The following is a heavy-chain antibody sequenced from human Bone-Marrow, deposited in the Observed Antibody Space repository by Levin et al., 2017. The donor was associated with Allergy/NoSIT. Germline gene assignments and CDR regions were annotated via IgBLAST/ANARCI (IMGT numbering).Heavy chain of an antibody. CDR1: GDSITRDGHH. V-gene: IGHV4-31*03. J-gene: IGHJ4*02. D-gene: IGHD3/OR15-3a*01. CDR2: IFHNGRT. CDR3: ARGGQNFWTGFPAAAFDS. Sequence: SQTLSLTCTVSGDSITRDGHHWTWIRQNPGKGLEWIGHIFHNGRTYYNPSLKSRVFISMGSSNDQFSLKLASVSAADTAIYYCARGGQNFWTGFPAAAFDSWGQGALVIVSS.